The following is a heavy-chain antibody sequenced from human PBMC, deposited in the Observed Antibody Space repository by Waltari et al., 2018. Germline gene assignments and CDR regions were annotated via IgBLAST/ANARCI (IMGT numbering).Heavy chain of an antibody. CDR1: GFRFISYW. Sequence: EVQLVESGGGLVQPGGSLRLSCAASGFRFISYWMTWVRQAPGKGLEWVANIKQDGSEKDYVDSVKGRFTISRDNAKNSVYLQMNSLRAEDTAVYYCAKGNAEVWGQGTLVTVSS. CDR2: IKQDGSEK. V-gene: IGHV3-7*01. J-gene: IGHJ4*02. CDR3: AKGNAEV.